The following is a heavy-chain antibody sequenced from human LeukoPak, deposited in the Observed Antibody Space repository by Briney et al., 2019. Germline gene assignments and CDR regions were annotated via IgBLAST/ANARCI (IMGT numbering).Heavy chain of an antibody. CDR1: GGSISSYY. V-gene: IGHV4-4*07. CDR2: IYPSGSN. CDR3: ARGRDCSSISCFTGYFYYVDV. Sequence: PSETLSLTCTVSGGSISSYYWSWIRQPAGKGLEWIGRIYPSGSNNYNPSFKSRVTMSVDTSKNQLSLKLSSVTAADTAVYYCARGRDCSSISCFTGYFYYVDVWGKGTTVTVSS. D-gene: IGHD2-2*02. J-gene: IGHJ6*03.